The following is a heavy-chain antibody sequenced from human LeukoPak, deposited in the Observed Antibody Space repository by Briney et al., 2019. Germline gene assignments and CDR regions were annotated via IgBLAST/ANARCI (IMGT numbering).Heavy chain of an antibody. Sequence: GGSLRLSCAASGFTFSSYAMSWVRQAPGKGLEWVSAISGSGGSTYYADSVKGRFTISRDNSKNTLYLQMNSLRAEDTAVYYCAKDPPGYSGYDSDDAFDIWGQGTMVTVSS. CDR2: ISGSGGST. CDR3: AKDPPGYSGYDSDDAFDI. J-gene: IGHJ3*02. V-gene: IGHV3-23*01. CDR1: GFTFSSYA. D-gene: IGHD5-12*01.